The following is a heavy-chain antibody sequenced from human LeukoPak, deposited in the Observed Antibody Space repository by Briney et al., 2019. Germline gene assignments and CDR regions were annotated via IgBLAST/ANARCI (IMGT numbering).Heavy chain of an antibody. CDR2: ISGSGGST. CDR3: AKERSFGTWLGDY. J-gene: IGHJ4*02. Sequence: PGGSLRLSCVASGFTFDDYVMTWVRQAPGKGPERVSAISGSGGSTYYADSVKGRFTISRDNSKNTLYMQMNSLRAGDTAVYYCAKERSFGTWLGDYWGQGTPVTVSS. CDR1: GFTFDDYV. D-gene: IGHD2/OR15-2a*01. V-gene: IGHV3-23*01.